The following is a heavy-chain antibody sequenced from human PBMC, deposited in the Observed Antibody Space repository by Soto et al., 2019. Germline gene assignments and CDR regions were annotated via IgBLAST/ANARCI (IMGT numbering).Heavy chain of an antibody. J-gene: IGHJ6*02. D-gene: IGHD2-2*01. CDR1: GYSFTNYW. CDR2: IYPGDSDA. V-gene: IGHV5-51*01. CDR3: ARVYDIVVVPAVSGIYAMDV. Sequence: EVQLVQSGAEVKKPGESLKISCKGSGYSFTNYWIGWVRQMPGKGLEWMGIIYPGDSDARYSPSFQGQVTISADKSITTAYLQWSSLKASDTAMYYCARVYDIVVVPAVSGIYAMDVWGQGTTVTVSS.